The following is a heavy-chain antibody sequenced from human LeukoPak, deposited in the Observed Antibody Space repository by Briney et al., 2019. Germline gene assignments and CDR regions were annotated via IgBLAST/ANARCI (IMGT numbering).Heavy chain of an antibody. CDR3: ARDTWEMATGRIEYFDY. Sequence: ASVKVSCKASGGTFSSYAISWVRQAPGQGLEWMGRIIPIFGTANYAQKFLGRVTITTDESTSTAYMELSSLRSEDTAVYYCARDTWEMATGRIEYFDYWGQGTLVTVSS. CDR1: GGTFSSYA. J-gene: IGHJ4*02. V-gene: IGHV1-69*05. CDR2: IIPIFGTA. D-gene: IGHD5-24*01.